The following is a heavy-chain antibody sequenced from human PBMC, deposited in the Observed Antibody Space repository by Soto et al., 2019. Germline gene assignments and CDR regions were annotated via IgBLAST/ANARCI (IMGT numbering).Heavy chain of an antibody. Sequence: GGSLRLSCAASGLTFSRHAMAWVRQAPGKGLEWVSSISESSSSTYYADSVKGRFTISRDNSKNTLYLQMNSLRAEDTAVYYCAKLRWGSDNWFDPWGQGTLVTVSS. CDR2: ISESSSST. CDR3: AKLRWGSDNWFDP. CDR1: GLTFSRHA. V-gene: IGHV3-23*01. J-gene: IGHJ5*02. D-gene: IGHD3-10*01.